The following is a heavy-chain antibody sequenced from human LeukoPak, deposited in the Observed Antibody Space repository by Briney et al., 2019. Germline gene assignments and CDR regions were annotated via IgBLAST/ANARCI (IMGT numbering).Heavy chain of an antibody. CDR2: IDPSDSYT. J-gene: IGHJ4*02. CDR1: GHSFTTYW. V-gene: IGHV5-10-1*01. D-gene: IGHD5-18*01. Sequence: GESLKISCKGSGHSFTTYWIIWVRQRSGKGLECMGKIDPSDSYTNYSPSFQGHVTISADTSISTAFLQWSSLKASDTAMYYCARRRFSGDTAMLDYWGQGTLVSVSS. CDR3: ARRRFSGDTAMLDY.